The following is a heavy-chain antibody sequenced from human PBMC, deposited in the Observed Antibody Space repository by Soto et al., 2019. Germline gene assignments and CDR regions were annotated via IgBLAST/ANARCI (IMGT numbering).Heavy chain of an antibody. CDR1: GGSISSSSYF. CDR2: IYYSGST. CDR3: ARHPSDFWFDP. Sequence: QLQLQESGPGLVKPSETLSLTCSVSGGSISSSSYFWGWIRQPPGKGLEWIGSIYYSGSTYYNPSLESRVTVSVDTSKNQFSLKLSSVTAEDTAVYSCARHPSDFWFDPWGQGTLVTVSS. V-gene: IGHV4-39*01. D-gene: IGHD2-21*02. J-gene: IGHJ5*02.